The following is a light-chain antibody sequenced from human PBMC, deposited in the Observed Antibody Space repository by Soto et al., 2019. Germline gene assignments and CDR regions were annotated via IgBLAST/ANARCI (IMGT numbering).Light chain of an antibody. CDR2: DAS. Sequence: DIQMTQSPSTLSGSVGDRVTITCRASQSISSWLAWYQQKPGKVPKLLIYDASSLESGVPSRFSGSGSGTEFTLTISSLQPDDFASYYCQQYNSYSGTFGPGTKVDIK. CDR1: QSISSW. CDR3: QQYNSYSGT. V-gene: IGKV1-5*01. J-gene: IGKJ3*01.